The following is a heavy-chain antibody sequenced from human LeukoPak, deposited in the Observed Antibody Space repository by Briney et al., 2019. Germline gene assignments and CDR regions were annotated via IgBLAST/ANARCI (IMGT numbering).Heavy chain of an antibody. CDR1: GYTFTDYY. D-gene: IGHD2/OR15-2a*01. Sequence: ASVKVSCKASGYTFTDYYMHWVQQAPGKGLEWMGRVDPEDGETIYAEKFQGRVSITADTSTDTAYMELSSLRSEDTAVYYCATDLSTMDWFDPWGQGTLVTVSS. CDR2: VDPEDGET. V-gene: IGHV1-69-2*01. CDR3: ATDLSTMDWFDP. J-gene: IGHJ5*02.